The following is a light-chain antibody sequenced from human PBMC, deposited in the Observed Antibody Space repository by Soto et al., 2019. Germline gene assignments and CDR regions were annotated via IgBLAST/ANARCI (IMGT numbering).Light chain of an antibody. Sequence: QSALTQPPSASGSPGQSVTISCTGTSSDVGGYNYVSWYQQHPGKAPKLMIYEVSKRPSRVPDRFSGSKSGNTASLTVSGLQAEDEADYYCSSYAGSNNLVFGGGTKLTV. V-gene: IGLV2-8*01. J-gene: IGLJ2*01. CDR2: EVS. CDR3: SSYAGSNNLV. CDR1: SSDVGGYNY.